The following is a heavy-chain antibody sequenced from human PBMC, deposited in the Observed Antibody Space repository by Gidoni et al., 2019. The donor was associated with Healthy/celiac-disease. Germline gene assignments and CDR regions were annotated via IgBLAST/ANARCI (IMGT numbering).Heavy chain of an antibody. CDR3: ARDSSSWYKVGYFDY. Sequence: IYNPSLKSRVTISVDTSKNQFSLKLSSVTAADTAVYYCARDSSSWYKVGYFDYWGQGTLVTVSS. J-gene: IGHJ4*02. V-gene: IGHV4-59*01. D-gene: IGHD6-13*01.